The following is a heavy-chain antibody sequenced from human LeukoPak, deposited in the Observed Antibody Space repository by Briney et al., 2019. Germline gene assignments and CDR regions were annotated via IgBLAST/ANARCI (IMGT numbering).Heavy chain of an antibody. CDR1: GFTFSSYA. V-gene: IGHV3-23*01. CDR2: ISGSGGST. J-gene: IGHJ4*02. D-gene: IGHD2/OR15-2a*01. Sequence: GGSLRLSCAASGFTFSSYAMSWVRQAPGKGLEWVSAISGSGGSTYYADSVKGRFTISRDNAKNTVYLQMNSLRDEDTAVYYCARAYFPLGGESRDYWGQGTLVTVPS. CDR3: ARAYFPLGGESRDY.